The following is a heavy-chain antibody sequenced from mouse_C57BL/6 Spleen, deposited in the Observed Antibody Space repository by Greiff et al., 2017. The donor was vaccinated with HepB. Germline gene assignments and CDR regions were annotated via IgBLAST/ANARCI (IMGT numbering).Heavy chain of an antibody. CDR1: GYTFTSYW. J-gene: IGHJ2*01. CDR2: IDPSDSYT. D-gene: IGHD1-1*01. CDR3: ASRYYYGSSLDY. V-gene: IGHV1-69*01. Sequence: QVQLQQPGAELVMPGASVKLSCKASGYTFTSYWMHWVKQRPGQGLEWIGEIDPSDSYTNYNQKFKGKSTLTVDKSSSTAYMQLSSLTSEDSAVYYCASRYYYGSSLDYWGQGTTLTVSS.